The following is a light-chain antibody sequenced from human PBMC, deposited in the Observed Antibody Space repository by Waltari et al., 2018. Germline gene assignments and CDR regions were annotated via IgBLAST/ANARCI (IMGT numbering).Light chain of an antibody. CDR1: QSISSW. V-gene: IGKV1-5*03. Sequence: DIQMTPSPSTLSASVGDRVTITCRASQSISSWLAWYQQKPGKAPKLLIYKASNLESGVPSRFSGSGSGTEFTLTISSLQPDDFATYYCQQYSSYTTFGQGTKVEIK. CDR3: QQYSSYTT. CDR2: KAS. J-gene: IGKJ1*01.